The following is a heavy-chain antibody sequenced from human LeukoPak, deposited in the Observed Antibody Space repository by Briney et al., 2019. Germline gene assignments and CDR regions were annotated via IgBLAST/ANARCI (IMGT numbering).Heavy chain of an antibody. CDR2: ISYDGSNK. V-gene: IGHV3-30-3*01. CDR3: AREEMATNEVDY. CDR1: GFTFSSYA. J-gene: IGHJ4*02. D-gene: IGHD5-24*01. Sequence: GGSLRLSCAASGFTFSSYAMHWVRQAPGKGLEWVAVISYDGSNKYYADSVKGRFTTSRDNSKNTLYLQMNSLRAEDTAVYYCAREEMATNEVDYWGQGTLVTVSS.